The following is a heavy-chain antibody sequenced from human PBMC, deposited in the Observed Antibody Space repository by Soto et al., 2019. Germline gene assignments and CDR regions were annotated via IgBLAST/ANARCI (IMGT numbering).Heavy chain of an antibody. D-gene: IGHD2-2*01. CDR2: INHSGST. V-gene: IGHV4-34*01. J-gene: IGHJ6*02. CDR1: GGSFSGYY. CDR3: ARGIIVVVPAAMSHYYYGMDV. Sequence: TSETLSLTCAVYGGSFSGYYWSWIRQPPGKGPEWIGEINHSGSTNYNPSLKSRVTISVDTSKNQFSLKLSSVTAADTAVYYCARGIIVVVPAAMSHYYYGMDVWGQGTTVTVSS.